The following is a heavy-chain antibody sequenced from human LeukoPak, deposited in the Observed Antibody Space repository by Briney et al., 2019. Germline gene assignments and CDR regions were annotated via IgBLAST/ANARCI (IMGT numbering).Heavy chain of an antibody. CDR2: INHSGST. D-gene: IGHD3-22*01. CDR3: ARGQPNYYDSSGYYGSDAFDI. CDR1: GGSFSGYY. V-gene: IGHV4-34*01. Sequence: SETLSLTCAVYGGSFSGYYWSWIRQPPGKGLEWIGEINHSGSTNYNPSLKSRDTISVDTSKNQFSLKLSSVTAADTAVYYCARGQPNYYDSSGYYGSDAFDIWGQGTMVTVSS. J-gene: IGHJ3*02.